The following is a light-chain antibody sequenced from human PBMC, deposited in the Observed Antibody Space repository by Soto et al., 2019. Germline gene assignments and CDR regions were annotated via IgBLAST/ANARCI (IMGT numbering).Light chain of an antibody. Sequence: QSALTQPPSVSGSPGQSVTISCTGTSSDVGSYNRVSWYQQPPGTAPKLMIYEVSNRPSGVPDRFSGSKSGNTASLTISGLQAEDEADYYCSSYTSSSTVVFGTGTKLTVL. CDR3: SSYTSSSTVV. CDR1: SSDVGSYNR. J-gene: IGLJ1*01. V-gene: IGLV2-18*02. CDR2: EVS.